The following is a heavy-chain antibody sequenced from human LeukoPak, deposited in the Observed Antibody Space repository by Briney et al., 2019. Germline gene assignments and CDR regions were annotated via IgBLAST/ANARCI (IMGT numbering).Heavy chain of an antibody. CDR1: GGSISRYY. Sequence: PSETLSLTCIVSGGSISRYYWSWIRQPPGKGLEWIGYIYYTGSTNYNPSLKSRVTISVDTSKNQFSLKLNSVTAADTAVYYCARHTLVAASSFDYWGQGTLVTVSS. D-gene: IGHD2-15*01. J-gene: IGHJ4*02. CDR2: IYYTGST. CDR3: ARHTLVAASSFDY. V-gene: IGHV4-59*08.